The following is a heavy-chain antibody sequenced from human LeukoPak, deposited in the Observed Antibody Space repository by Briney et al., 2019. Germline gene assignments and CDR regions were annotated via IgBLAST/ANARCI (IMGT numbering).Heavy chain of an antibody. J-gene: IGHJ3*02. D-gene: IGHD4-17*01. CDR2: INHSGST. CDR1: GGSFSGYY. Sequence: ASETLSLTCAVYGGSFSGYYWSWIRQPPGKGLEWIGEINHSGSTNYNPSLKSRVTISVDTSKNQFSLKLSSVTAADTAVYYCARTYGDYVVDAFDIWGQGTMVTVSS. V-gene: IGHV4-34*01. CDR3: ARTYGDYVVDAFDI.